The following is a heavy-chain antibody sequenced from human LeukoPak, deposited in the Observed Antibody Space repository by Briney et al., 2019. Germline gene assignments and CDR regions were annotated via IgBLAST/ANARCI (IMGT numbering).Heavy chain of an antibody. Sequence: ASVKVSCKASGYTFTSYGISWVRQAPGQPLEWMGWISACNGNTNYAQKIQGRVTMTTDTSTSTAYMDLRNLSSDDTAVYYCAMGGTVTTPPRDYWGQGTLVTVSS. CDR3: AMGGTVTTPPRDY. CDR1: GYTFTSYG. V-gene: IGHV1-18*04. J-gene: IGHJ4*02. D-gene: IGHD4-17*01. CDR2: ISACNGNT.